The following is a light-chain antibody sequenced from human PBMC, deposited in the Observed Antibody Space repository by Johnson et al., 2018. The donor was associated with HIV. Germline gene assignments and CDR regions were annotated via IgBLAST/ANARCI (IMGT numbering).Light chain of an antibody. CDR3: ATWVASLCANV. CDR1: SSNLGNNY. J-gene: IGLJ1*01. V-gene: IGLV1-51*02. CDR2: DND. Sequence: VLTQPPSVSAAPGQKVTISCSGSSSNLGNNYVSWYQQLPGAAPTLLIYDNDRRPSGVPDRFSGSKSAAPATLDITGLQRGDEGDYYCATWVASLCANVFGPGTKVTVL.